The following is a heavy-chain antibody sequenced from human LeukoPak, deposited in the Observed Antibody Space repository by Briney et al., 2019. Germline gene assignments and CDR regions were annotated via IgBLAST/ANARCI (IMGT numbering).Heavy chain of an antibody. Sequence: SQTLSLTCAISGDSVSSNSAAWNWIRQSPSRGLEWLGRTYYRSKWYNDYAVSVKSRITINPDTSKNQFPLQLNSVTPEDTAVYYCARGGGATLLGAFDIWGQGTMVTVSS. CDR1: GDSVSSNSAA. V-gene: IGHV6-1*01. J-gene: IGHJ3*02. D-gene: IGHD1-26*01. CDR3: ARGGGATLLGAFDI. CDR2: TYYRSKWYN.